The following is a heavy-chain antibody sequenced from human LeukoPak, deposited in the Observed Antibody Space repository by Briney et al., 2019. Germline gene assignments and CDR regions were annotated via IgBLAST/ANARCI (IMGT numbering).Heavy chain of an antibody. CDR1: GFNFNFVW. Sequence: GGTLRLSCAASGFNFNFVWMSWVRQAPGKGLEWVGRIRTKIDGETADYAAPVKGRFTVSRDDSKTTLYLQMNSLKTEDSAVYYCTTERNWELLRPYGMDIWGQGTTVTVSS. D-gene: IGHD1-26*01. J-gene: IGHJ6*02. CDR2: IRTKIDGETA. V-gene: IGHV3-15*01. CDR3: TTERNWELLRPYGMDI.